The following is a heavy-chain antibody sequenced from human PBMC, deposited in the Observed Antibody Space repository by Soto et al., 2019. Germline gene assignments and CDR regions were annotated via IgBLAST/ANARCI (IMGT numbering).Heavy chain of an antibody. CDR2: IYSSGDT. CDR1: GGSVTSGGYY. V-gene: IGHV4-31*01. CDR3: TRSWGPPITHGYAS. J-gene: IGHJ5*01. Sequence: QVQLQESGPGLVRPSQTLSLTCTVSGGSVTSGGYYWSWIRHCPGKGLEWIGYIYSSGDTNYNPSLNSPVAMSVDTSKNQFSLQLTSVTVADTAIYYCTRSWGPPITHGYASWGQGILVTVSS. D-gene: IGHD7-27*01.